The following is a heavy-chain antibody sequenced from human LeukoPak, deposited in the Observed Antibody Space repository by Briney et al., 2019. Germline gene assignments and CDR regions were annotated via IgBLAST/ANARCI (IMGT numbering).Heavy chain of an antibody. CDR2: ISSTGGGT. CDR1: GFTFNKYG. Sequence: HPGGTLRLSCVGSGFTFNKYGMNWVRQAPGKGLDWVSSISSTGGGTYYAASVRGRFTISRDSSKNTLYLQMDSLRVDDTAVYYCAKVAGGYFFPDFWGQGTLVTVSS. J-gene: IGHJ4*02. D-gene: IGHD2-15*01. CDR3: AKVAGGYFFPDF. V-gene: IGHV3-23*01.